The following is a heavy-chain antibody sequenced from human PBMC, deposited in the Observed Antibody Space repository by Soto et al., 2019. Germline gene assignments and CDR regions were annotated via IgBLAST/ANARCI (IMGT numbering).Heavy chain of an antibody. CDR2: MNPNSGNT. J-gene: IGHJ6*02. V-gene: IGHV1-8*01. CDR1: GYTFTSYD. CDR3: ARVRSDSSGYFGSYYYYYGMDV. D-gene: IGHD3-22*01. Sequence: ASVKVSCKASGYTFTSYDINWVRQATGQVLEWMGWMNPNSGNTGYAQKFQGRVTMTRNTSISTAYMELSSLRSEDTAVYYCARVRSDSSGYFGSYYYYYGMDVWGQGTTVTVS.